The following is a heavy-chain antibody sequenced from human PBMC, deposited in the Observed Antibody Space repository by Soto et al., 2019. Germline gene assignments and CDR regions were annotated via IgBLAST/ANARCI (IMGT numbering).Heavy chain of an antibody. V-gene: IGHV2-5*02. CDR2: VYWDDDK. Sequence: CTSRWLPHHTNGEGVGWIRQPPGKALEWLALVYWDDDKRYSPSLKSRLTITKDTSKNQVVLTMTNMDPVDTATYYCAHTKYGGYLGPNFQHWGQGTLVTVSS. D-gene: IGHD4-17*01. J-gene: IGHJ1*01. CDR3: AHTKYGGYLGPNFQH. CDR1: WLPHHTNGEG.